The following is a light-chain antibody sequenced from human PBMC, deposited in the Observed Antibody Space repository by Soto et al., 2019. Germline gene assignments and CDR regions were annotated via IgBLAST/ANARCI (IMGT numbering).Light chain of an antibody. V-gene: IGKV1-39*01. CDR3: QQGYKTPYT. Sequence: DIQMTQSPSSLSASVGDIVTITCRASQTIGNDLNWYQQKPGKAPKLLVYGTSSLQSGVPSSFSGRGSGTDFTLTINSLQPDDFAVYYCQQGYKTPYTFGRGTKVDIQ. CDR2: GTS. CDR1: QTIGND. J-gene: IGKJ2*01.